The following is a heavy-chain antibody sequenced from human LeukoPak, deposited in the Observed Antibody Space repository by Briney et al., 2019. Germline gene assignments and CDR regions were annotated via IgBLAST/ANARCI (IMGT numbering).Heavy chain of an antibody. D-gene: IGHD1-26*01. CDR1: GFTFSSYW. CDR2: IKQDGSEK. V-gene: IGHV3-7*01. J-gene: IGHJ4*02. CDR3: AREGLAPWEAFDY. Sequence: GGSLRLSCAASGFTFSSYWMSWVRQAPGKGLEWVANIKQDGSEKYYVDSVKGRFTISRDNAKNSLYLQMNSLRAEDTAVYYCAREGLAPWEAFDYWGQGTLVTVSS.